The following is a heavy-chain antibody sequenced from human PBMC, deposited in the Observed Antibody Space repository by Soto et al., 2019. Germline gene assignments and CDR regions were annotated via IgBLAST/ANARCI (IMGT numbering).Heavy chain of an antibody. CDR1: GFSFSSYD. CDR3: AKGRETTTSAKFCFDN. CDR2: LSVTGGGP. D-gene: IGHD1-26*01. V-gene: IGHV3-23*01. Sequence: EVRLLESGGGLVQPGGPLRLSCAASGFSFSSYDMTWVRQAPGQGLEWVSSLSVTGGGPYYADSVRGRFTMSRDNSKNTLALEMSGLRADDSAVYYCAKGRETTTSAKFCFDNWGQGTLVTVSS. J-gene: IGHJ4*02.